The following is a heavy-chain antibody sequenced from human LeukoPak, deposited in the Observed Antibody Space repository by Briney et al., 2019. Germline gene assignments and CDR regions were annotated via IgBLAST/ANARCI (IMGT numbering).Heavy chain of an antibody. J-gene: IGHJ4*02. CDR1: GFTFRDYS. CDR2: IWYDGTDK. Sequence: GGSLRLSCAASGFTFRDYSLNWVRQAPGRGLEWVAGIWYDGTDKYYADSVKGRFTISRDNSRNTLYLQMNSLRVEDTAMYSCARDPAGNRGNFDYWGQGTLVTVSS. D-gene: IGHD6-13*01. V-gene: IGHV3-33*08. CDR3: ARDPAGNRGNFDY.